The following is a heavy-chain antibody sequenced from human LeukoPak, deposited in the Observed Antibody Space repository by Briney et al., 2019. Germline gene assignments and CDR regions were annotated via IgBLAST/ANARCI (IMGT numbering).Heavy chain of an antibody. CDR1: GFTVSTNV. J-gene: IGHJ4*02. CDR2: IYSGGST. Sequence: GGSLRLSCAASGFTVSTNVMSWVRQAPGKGLEWVSVIYSGGSTYYADSVKGRFTTSRDNSKNILFLQMNSLRAEDTAMYYCARDHNYWGQGTQVTVSS. CDR3: ARDHNY. V-gene: IGHV3-53*01.